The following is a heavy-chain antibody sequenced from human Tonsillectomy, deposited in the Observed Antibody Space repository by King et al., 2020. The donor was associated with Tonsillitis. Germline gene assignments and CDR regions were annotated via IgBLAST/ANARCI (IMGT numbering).Heavy chain of an antibody. J-gene: IGHJ6*02. CDR2: MKPNSGNT. CDR1: GYTFTSYD. D-gene: IGHD3-3*01. CDR3: ARAQYYDFWSGYYSYYYGMDV. Sequence: VQLGESGAEVKKPGASVKVSCKASGYTFTSYDINWVRQATGQGLEWLGWMKPNSGNTCYAQKFQGRVTMTRNTSISTAYMELSSLRSEDTAVYYCARAQYYDFWSGYYSYYYGMDVWGQGTTVTVSS. V-gene: IGHV1-8*01.